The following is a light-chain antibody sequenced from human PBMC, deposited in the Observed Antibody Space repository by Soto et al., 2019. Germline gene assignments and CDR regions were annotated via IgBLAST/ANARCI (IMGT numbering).Light chain of an antibody. J-gene: IGKJ3*01. Sequence: DIQMTQSPSSLSASVGDRVTITCQASQDIRKYLNWYQQKPGRAPKLLIYGASNLETGVLSRFSGSGYGTDFTFTISSLQPEDIATYYCQHYDHLPPFTFGPGTKVAIK. CDR2: GAS. CDR1: QDIRKY. V-gene: IGKV1-33*01. CDR3: QHYDHLPPFT.